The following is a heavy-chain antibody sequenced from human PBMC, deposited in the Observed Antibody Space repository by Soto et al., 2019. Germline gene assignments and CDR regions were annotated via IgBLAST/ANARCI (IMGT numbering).Heavy chain of an antibody. CDR1: GFTFTDYD. CDR3: ARGRGYYSSWSDY. J-gene: IGHJ4*02. D-gene: IGHD6-13*01. V-gene: IGHV1-8*01. CDR2: MNPKSGNT. Sequence: GASVKVSCKASGFTFTDYDINWVRQATGQGLEWMGWMNPKSGNTGYAQKFQGRVTMTRNTSISTAYMELSSLRSEDTAVFYCARGRGYYSSWSDYWGQGTLVTVSS.